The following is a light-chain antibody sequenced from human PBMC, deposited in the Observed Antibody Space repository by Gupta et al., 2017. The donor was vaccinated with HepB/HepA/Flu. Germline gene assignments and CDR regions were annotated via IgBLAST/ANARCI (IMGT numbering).Light chain of an antibody. Sequence: RSTGSGTPGQRVTIYCSGRRSNIGRTTVNWYQQLPGPAPKLLIYSNNERRSGVPDRFSGSKTGTSASLAINGLQAEDEADYYCAAWDDSRNGGVFGGGTKLTVL. J-gene: IGLJ3*02. CDR1: RSNIGRTT. CDR3: AAWDDSRNGGV. V-gene: IGLV1-44*01. CDR2: SNN.